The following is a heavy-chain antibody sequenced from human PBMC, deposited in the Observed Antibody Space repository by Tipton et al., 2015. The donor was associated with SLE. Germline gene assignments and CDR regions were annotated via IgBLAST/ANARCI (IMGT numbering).Heavy chain of an antibody. V-gene: IGHV1-18*01. J-gene: IGHJ6*02. CDR1: GYTFTSYG. CDR3: AREHCSSTSCYTHYYYYGMDV. CDR2: ISAYNGNT. D-gene: IGHD2-2*02. Sequence: QSGAEVKKPGASVKVSCKASGYTFTSYGISWVRQAPGQGLEWMGWISAYNGNTNYAQKLQGRVTMTTDTSTSTAYMELRSLRSDDTAVYYCAREHCSSTSCYTHYYYYGMDVWGQGTTVTVSS.